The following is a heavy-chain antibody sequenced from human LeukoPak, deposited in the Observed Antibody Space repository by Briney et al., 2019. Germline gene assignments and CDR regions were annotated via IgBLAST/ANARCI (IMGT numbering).Heavy chain of an antibody. D-gene: IGHD1-1*01. Sequence: QVELHEWRSGLVKPPATLSPTCTVSAGSCSSYFWSCVRQPPGQGGQGIGYIYYSGSNNYNPSLKSRVTISVDTSKKQFSLKLSSVTAADTAVYYCARGWGSLDWFDPWGQGTLVTVSS. CDR1: AGSCSSYF. CDR2: IYYSGSN. V-gene: IGHV4-59*01. CDR3: ARGWGSLDWFDP. J-gene: IGHJ5*02.